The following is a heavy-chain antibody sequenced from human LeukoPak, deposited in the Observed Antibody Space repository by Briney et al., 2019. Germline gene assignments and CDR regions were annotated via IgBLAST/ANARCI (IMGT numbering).Heavy chain of an antibody. D-gene: IGHD2-2*03. CDR2: IYYSGNT. Sequence: SETLSLTCTVSGGSISSSTYYWGWIRQPPGKGLEWIGNIYYSGNTYCNPSLQSRVTISVDTSKNQFSLKLSSVTAADTAVYYCARDGYLAVDYWGQGTLVTVSS. V-gene: IGHV4-39*07. J-gene: IGHJ4*02. CDR3: ARDGYLAVDY. CDR1: GGSISSSTYY.